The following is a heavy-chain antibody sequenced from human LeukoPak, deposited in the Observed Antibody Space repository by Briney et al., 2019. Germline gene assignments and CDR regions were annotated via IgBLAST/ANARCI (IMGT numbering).Heavy chain of an antibody. J-gene: IGHJ4*02. Sequence: PGGSLRLSCAASGFIFSDYSMNWVRQAPGKGLEWISYIGIDSGNTKYADSVKGRFTISADSARNSLYLQMNSLRVEDTAVYYFGRDHNYAFDHWGQGTLVTVSS. D-gene: IGHD1-1*01. CDR3: GRDHNYAFDH. CDR2: IGIDSGNT. CDR1: GFIFSDYS. V-gene: IGHV3-48*04.